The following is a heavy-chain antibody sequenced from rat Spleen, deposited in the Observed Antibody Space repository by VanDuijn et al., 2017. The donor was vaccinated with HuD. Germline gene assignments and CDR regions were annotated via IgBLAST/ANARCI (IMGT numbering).Heavy chain of an antibody. Sequence: EVQLVESGGGLVQPGGSLKLSCAASGFTFSNFDMAWVRQAPTKGLEWVASISPSGGSTYYRDSVKGRFTVSRDTARNTLYLQMDSLRSEDTATYYCARLATDYFDYWGQGVMLTVSS. J-gene: IGHJ2*01. CDR1: GFTFSNFD. CDR3: ARLATDYFDY. V-gene: IGHV5S13*01. D-gene: IGHD3-4*01. CDR2: ISPSGGST.